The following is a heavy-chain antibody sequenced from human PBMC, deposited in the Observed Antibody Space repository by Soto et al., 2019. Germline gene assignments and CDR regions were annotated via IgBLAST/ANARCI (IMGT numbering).Heavy chain of an antibody. Sequence: ASVKVSFKASGYTFTSYAMHWVRQAPGQRLEWMGWINAGNGNTKYSQKFQGRVTITRDTSASTAYMELSSLRSEDTAVYYCARSSRSNWFDPWSQGTLVTVSS. CDR3: ARSSRSNWFDP. CDR1: GYTFTSYA. V-gene: IGHV1-3*01. J-gene: IGHJ5*02. CDR2: INAGNGNT.